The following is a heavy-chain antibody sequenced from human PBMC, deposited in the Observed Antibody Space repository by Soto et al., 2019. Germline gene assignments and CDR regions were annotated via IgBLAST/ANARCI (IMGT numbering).Heavy chain of an antibody. CDR1: GATFKSFG. Sequence: SVKVSCKASGATFKSFGISWVRQAPGQGLDWMGVIIPLYGTVNYAKKFQARVSITADKSTSTAYMDLNSLRSDYTAVYYCARVRVMWGVTPSHFRLWGQGTLVTVSS. CDR3: ARVRVMWGVTPSHFRL. J-gene: IGHJ4*02. V-gene: IGHV1-69*06. CDR2: IIPLYGTV. D-gene: IGHD3-10*01.